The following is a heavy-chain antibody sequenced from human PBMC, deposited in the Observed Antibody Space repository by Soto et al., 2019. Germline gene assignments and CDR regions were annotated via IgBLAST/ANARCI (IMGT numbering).Heavy chain of an antibody. V-gene: IGHV3-23*01. CDR3: AKGRGGSGSLTPRVDF. Sequence: EVQLLESGGGLVQPGGSLRLSCAASGFTFNNYAMTWVRQAPGKGLEWVSAISGGGDTTSYADSVKGRFTVSRDGSKXTLYLQMSSLRAEDTALYYCAKGRGGSGSLTPRVDFWGQGTLVTVSS. D-gene: IGHD3-10*01. CDR2: ISGGGDTT. CDR1: GFTFNNYA. J-gene: IGHJ4*02.